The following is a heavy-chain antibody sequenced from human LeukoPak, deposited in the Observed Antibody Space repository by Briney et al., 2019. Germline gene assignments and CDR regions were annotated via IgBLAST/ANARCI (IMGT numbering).Heavy chain of an antibody. CDR3: ARSEISGSYVDYFDY. Sequence: GASVKVSCKASGGTFSSYAISWVRQAPGQGLEWMGGIIPIFGTANYAQKFQGRVTITADKSTSTAYMELSSVTAADTAVYYCARSEISGSYVDYFDYWGQGTLVTVSS. D-gene: IGHD1-26*01. J-gene: IGHJ4*02. CDR1: GGTFSSYA. V-gene: IGHV1-69*06. CDR2: IIPIFGTA.